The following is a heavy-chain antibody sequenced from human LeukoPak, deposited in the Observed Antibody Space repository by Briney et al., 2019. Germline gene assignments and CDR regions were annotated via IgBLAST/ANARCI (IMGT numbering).Heavy chain of an antibody. D-gene: IGHD3-3*01. CDR1: GFTFNTYA. CDR2: ISGSGGST. CDR3: ARSSGYLLPFDY. V-gene: IGHV3-23*01. J-gene: IGHJ4*02. Sequence: GGSLRLSCAASGFTFNTYAMSWVRQAPGKGLEWVSAISGSGGSTYHADSVKGRFTISRDNSKNTLYLQLNSLRAEDTAVYYCARSSGYLLPFDYWGQGTLVTVSS.